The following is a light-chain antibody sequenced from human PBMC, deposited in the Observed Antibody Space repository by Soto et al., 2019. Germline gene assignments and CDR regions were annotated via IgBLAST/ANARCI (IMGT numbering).Light chain of an antibody. CDR3: QQFGRSPPYT. Sequence: QSPGTLSLSPGERATLFCRASQSIDRSSLAWYQQKPGQAPRLLIYGASTRAAGVPDRFSGSGSGTDFTLTIIRLQLEDFAVYYCQQFGRSPPYTFGRGNNLEIK. CDR2: GAS. V-gene: IGKV3-20*01. CDR1: QSIDRSS. J-gene: IGKJ2*01.